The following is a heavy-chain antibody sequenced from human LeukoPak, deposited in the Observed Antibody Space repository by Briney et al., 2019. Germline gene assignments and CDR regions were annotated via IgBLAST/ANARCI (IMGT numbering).Heavy chain of an antibody. D-gene: IGHD1-7*01. Sequence: ASVKVSCKASGYTFTGYYMHWVRQAPGQGLEWMGWINPNSGGTNYAQKFQGRVTMTRDTSISTAYMELSRLRSDDTAVYYCAREIGYNNWNSRCFDYWGQGTLVTVSS. V-gene: IGHV1-2*02. CDR2: INPNSGGT. J-gene: IGHJ4*02. CDR3: AREIGYNNWNSRCFDY. CDR1: GYTFTGYY.